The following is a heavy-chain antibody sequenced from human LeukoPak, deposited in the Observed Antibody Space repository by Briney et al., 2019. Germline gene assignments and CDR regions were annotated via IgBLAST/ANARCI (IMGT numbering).Heavy chain of an antibody. CDR2: IQRKTDGGTT. J-gene: IGHJ5*02. CDR1: GFTFSNAW. Sequence: GGSLRLSCAASGFTFSNAWMSWVRQAPGKGLEWVGRIQRKTDGGTTEYAAPVKGRFTISRDDSKNTLYLQMNSLKTEDTAVYYCTPVLWFGESLNNWFDPWGQGMLVTVFS. CDR3: TPVLWFGESLNNWFDP. V-gene: IGHV3-15*01. D-gene: IGHD3-10*01.